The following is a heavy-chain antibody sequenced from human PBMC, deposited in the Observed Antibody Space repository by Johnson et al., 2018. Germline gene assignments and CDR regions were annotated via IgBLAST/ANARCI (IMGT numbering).Heavy chain of an antibody. CDR3: AKDRQQLALLNYYYYNMDV. CDR1: GFTFSSYG. CDR2: ISYDGSNK. J-gene: IGHJ6*02. Sequence: LVQSGGGVVQPGRSLRLSCAASGFTFSSYGMHWVRQAPGKGLEWVAVISYDGSNKYYADSVKGRFTIPRDNSKNTLYLQMNSLRAEDTAVYYFAKDRQQLALLNYYYYNMDVWGQGTTVTVSS. V-gene: IGHV3-30*18. D-gene: IGHD6-13*01.